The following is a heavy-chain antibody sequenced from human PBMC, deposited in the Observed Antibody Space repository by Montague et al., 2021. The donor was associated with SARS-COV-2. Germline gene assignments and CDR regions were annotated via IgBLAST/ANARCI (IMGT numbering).Heavy chain of an antibody. J-gene: IGHJ5*02. CDR2: INHSGST. CDR1: GGSFSDYY. Sequence: SETLSLTCAVYGGSFSDYYWSWIRQPPGKGLEWIGEINHSGSTNYNPSLKSRVTISVDTSKNQFSLKLSSVTAADTAVYYCARGLSGRLWLGELLFWFDPWGQGTLVTVSS. CDR3: ARGLSGRLWLGELLFWFDP. D-gene: IGHD3-10*01. V-gene: IGHV4-34*01.